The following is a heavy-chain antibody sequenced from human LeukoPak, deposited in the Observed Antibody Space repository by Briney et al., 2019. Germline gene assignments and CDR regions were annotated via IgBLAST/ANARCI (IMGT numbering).Heavy chain of an antibody. CDR2: ISAYNGNT. V-gene: IGHV1-18*01. Sequence: ASVKVSCKASGYTFTSYGISWVRQAPGQGLEWMGWISAYNGNTNYAQKLQGRVTMTTDTSTSTAYMELRSLRSDDTAVYYCARDWVPPYCSGGSCHTAYWGQGTLVTVSS. D-gene: IGHD2-15*01. J-gene: IGHJ4*02. CDR3: ARDWVPPYCSGGSCHTAY. CDR1: GYTFTSYG.